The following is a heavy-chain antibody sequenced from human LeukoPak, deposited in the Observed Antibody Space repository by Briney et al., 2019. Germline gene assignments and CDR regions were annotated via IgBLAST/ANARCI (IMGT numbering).Heavy chain of an antibody. CDR1: GYSISSGYY. Sequence: SETLSLTCAVSGYSISSGYYWGWIRQPPGKGLEWIGSIYHSGSTYYNPSLKSRVTISVDTSKNQFSLKLSSVTAADTVVYYCAPAAITLGWFDPWGQGTLVTVSS. CDR2: IYHSGST. J-gene: IGHJ5*02. CDR3: APAAITLGWFDP. D-gene: IGHD2-2*02. V-gene: IGHV4-38-2*01.